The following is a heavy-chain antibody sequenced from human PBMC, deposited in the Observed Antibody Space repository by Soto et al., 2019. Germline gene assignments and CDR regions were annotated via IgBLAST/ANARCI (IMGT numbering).Heavy chain of an antibody. J-gene: IGHJ6*02. CDR3: AKGQHCSSASCYFYHGGRDV. V-gene: IGHV3-30*18. D-gene: IGHD2-2*01. CDR1: GFTFSTYG. Sequence: QVQLVESGGGVVQPGRSLRLSCVASGFTFSTYGMHWVRQAPGKGLEWVAVISYDGKNKYYADSVKGRLTISRDNSKNTVCLQMSRLRGEDQAVYYCAKGQHCSSASCYFYHGGRDVWGQGTTVAVTS. CDR2: ISYDGKNK.